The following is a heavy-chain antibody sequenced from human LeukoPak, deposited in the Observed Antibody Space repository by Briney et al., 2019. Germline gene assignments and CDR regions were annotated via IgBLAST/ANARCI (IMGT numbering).Heavy chain of an antibody. CDR2: VESNGRNT. V-gene: IGHV3-74*01. J-gene: IGHJ4*02. Sequence: GGSLRLSCAASGFTFSTSWMHWVRQAPGKGLVWVSRVESNGRNTIYADSVKGRFTISRDNRKNTLYLQMNSLRAEDTAVYYCARDGGAYNFDYWGQGTLVTVSS. CDR1: GFTFSTSW. D-gene: IGHD5-24*01. CDR3: ARDGGAYNFDY.